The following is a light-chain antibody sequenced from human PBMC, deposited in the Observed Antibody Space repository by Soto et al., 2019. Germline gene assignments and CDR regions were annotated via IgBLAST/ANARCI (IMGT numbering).Light chain of an antibody. Sequence: RVMTQSLATLSVSPGERATLSYRASQSVSSNLVWYQQKPGQAPRLLIYGASARATGVPVRFSGSGSGTEFTLTISSLQSEDFAVYYCLQHNNWWTFGQGTKVDIK. CDR1: QSVSSN. CDR2: GAS. J-gene: IGKJ1*01. V-gene: IGKV3-15*01. CDR3: LQHNNWWT.